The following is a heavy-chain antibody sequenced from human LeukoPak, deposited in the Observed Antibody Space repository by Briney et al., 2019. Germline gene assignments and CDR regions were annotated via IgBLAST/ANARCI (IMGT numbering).Heavy chain of an antibody. CDR2: FDPEDGET. CDR1: GYTLTELS. Sequence: GASVKVSCKVSGYTLTELSMHWVRQAPGKGLEWMGGFDPEDGETIYAQKFQGRVTMTEDTSTDTAYMELSSLRSEDTAVYYCASVQSSYGNGPYDYWGQGTLVTVSS. V-gene: IGHV1-24*01. D-gene: IGHD4-11*01. CDR3: ASVQSSYGNGPYDY. J-gene: IGHJ4*02.